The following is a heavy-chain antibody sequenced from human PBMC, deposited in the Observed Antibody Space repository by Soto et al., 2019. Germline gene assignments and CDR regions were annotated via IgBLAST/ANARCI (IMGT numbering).Heavy chain of an antibody. CDR2: IYWDDDK. V-gene: IGHV2-5*02. Sequence: QITLKESGPTLVKPTQTLTLTCTFSGFSLSTSGVGVGWIRQPPGKALEWLALIYWDDDKRYSPSLKSRLTITKHNYKDQVVLTMTNMDPVATATYYCAHRGLIYSSSWSLRGYYFDYWGQGTLVTVSS. J-gene: IGHJ4*02. CDR1: GFSLSTSGVG. D-gene: IGHD6-13*01. CDR3: AHRGLIYSSSWSLRGYYFDY.